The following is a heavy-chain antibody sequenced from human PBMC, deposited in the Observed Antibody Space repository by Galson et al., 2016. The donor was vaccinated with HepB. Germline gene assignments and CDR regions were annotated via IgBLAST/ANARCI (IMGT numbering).Heavy chain of an antibody. D-gene: IGHD6-19*01. J-gene: IGHJ6*02. Sequence: ETLSLTCTVSGASISGYCLSWIRQPPGKGLEWIGYIYYSGRTNYNPSLKGRVTISVDTSKNQFSLKLSSVTAADTAVYYCARDGSGGWYGFHYGMDVWGQGTTVTVSS. V-gene: IGHV4-59*01. CDR3: ARDGSGGWYGFHYGMDV. CDR2: IYYSGRT. CDR1: GASISGYC.